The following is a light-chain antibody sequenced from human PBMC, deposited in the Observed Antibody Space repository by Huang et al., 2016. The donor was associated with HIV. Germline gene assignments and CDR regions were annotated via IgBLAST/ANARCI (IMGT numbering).Light chain of an antibody. Sequence: DIQMTQSPSSLSASLGDRVIITCRASQSIGRHLNWYQQKPGQPPNLLIYSASELQGGVPSRFSGRGSGTDFTLTISGLLPEDFATYYCQQSFSPSPFTFGQGTKLDIK. CDR1: QSIGRH. V-gene: IGKV1-39*01. J-gene: IGKJ2*01. CDR3: QQSFSPSPFT. CDR2: SAS.